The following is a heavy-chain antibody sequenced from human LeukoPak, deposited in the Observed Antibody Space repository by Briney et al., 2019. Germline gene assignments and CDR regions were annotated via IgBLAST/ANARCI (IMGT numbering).Heavy chain of an antibody. V-gene: IGHV4-30-2*01. D-gene: IGHD2-2*02. CDR3: ARDSWSVVVVPAAIRGAFDI. CDR2: IYHSGST. Sequence: SSETLSLTRTASGGSISSGGYYWSWIRQPPGKGLEWIGYIYHSGSTYYNPSLKSRVTISVDRSKNQFSLKLSSVTAADTAVYYCARDSWSVVVVPAAIRGAFDIWGQGTMVTVSS. CDR1: GGSISSGGYY. J-gene: IGHJ3*02.